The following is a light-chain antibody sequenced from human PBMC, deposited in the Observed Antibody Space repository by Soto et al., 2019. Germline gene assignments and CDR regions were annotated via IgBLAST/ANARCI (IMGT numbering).Light chain of an antibody. CDR3: SSYTSSSTLHLL. J-gene: IGLJ2*01. CDR2: DVS. Sequence: QSALTQPASVSGSPGQSITISCTGTSSDVGAYNYVSWYQQHPGKAPKLMIYDVSNRPSGVSNRFSGSKSGNTASLTISGLQAEDEAGYYCSSYTSSSTLHLLFGGGTKVTVL. V-gene: IGLV2-14*01. CDR1: SSDVGAYNY.